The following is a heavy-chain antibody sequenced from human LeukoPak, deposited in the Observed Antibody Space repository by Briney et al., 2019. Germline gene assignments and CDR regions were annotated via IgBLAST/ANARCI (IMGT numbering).Heavy chain of an antibody. CDR1: GGSFSGYY. D-gene: IGHD2-15*01. J-gene: IGHJ4*02. V-gene: IGHV4-34*01. Sequence: PSETLSLTCVVYGGSFSGYYWNWIRQPPGKGLEWIGEINHSGSTNYNPSLKSRVTISVDTSKNQLSLEVSSVTAADTAVDYCARGMALAAVFDYWGQGTLVTVSS. CDR2: INHSGST. CDR3: ARGMALAAVFDY.